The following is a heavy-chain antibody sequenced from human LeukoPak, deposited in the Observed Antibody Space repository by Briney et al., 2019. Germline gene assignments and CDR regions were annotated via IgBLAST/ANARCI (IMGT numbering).Heavy chain of an antibody. Sequence: SVKVSCKASGYTFTDYFMHWVRQAPGQGLEWMGGIIPIFGTANYAQKFQGRVTITADKSTSTAYMELSSLRSEDTAVYYCARDQKEYYYDSSGYLWFDPWGQGTLVTVSS. J-gene: IGHJ5*02. CDR2: IIPIFGTA. CDR3: ARDQKEYYYDSSGYLWFDP. CDR1: GYTFTDYF. D-gene: IGHD3-22*01. V-gene: IGHV1-69*06.